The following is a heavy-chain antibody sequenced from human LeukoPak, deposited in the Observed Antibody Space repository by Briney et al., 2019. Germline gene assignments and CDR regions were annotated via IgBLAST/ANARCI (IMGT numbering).Heavy chain of an antibody. CDR2: ITDSGGDT. Sequence: GGSLRLSCVASGFTFSRYAMSWVRQAPGKGLEWVSAITDSGGDTYHADSVQGRLTISRDNSDDTLYMQMNSLRVEDTAVYYCARGSSSSRPYYFDSWGQGTLVTVSS. V-gene: IGHV3-23*01. D-gene: IGHD6-6*01. CDR1: GFTFSRYA. CDR3: ARGSSSSRPYYFDS. J-gene: IGHJ4*02.